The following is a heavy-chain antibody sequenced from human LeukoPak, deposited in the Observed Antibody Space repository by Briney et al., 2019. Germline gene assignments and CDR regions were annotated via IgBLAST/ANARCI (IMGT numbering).Heavy chain of an antibody. J-gene: IGHJ4*02. Sequence: SETLSLTCTVSGGSISSSSYYWGWLRQPPGKGLEWFASIYYSGSTYYNPSLKSRVTISVHTTKNQFSLKLSSVAAADTAVYYCAKLYGDYGVGYWGQGTLVSVPS. CDR2: IYYSGST. D-gene: IGHD4-17*01. CDR3: AKLYGDYGVGY. CDR1: GGSISSSSYY. V-gene: IGHV4-39*01.